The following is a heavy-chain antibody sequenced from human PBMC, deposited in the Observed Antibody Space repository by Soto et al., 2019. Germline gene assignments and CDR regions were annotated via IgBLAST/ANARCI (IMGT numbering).Heavy chain of an antibody. CDR3: ARLEGLATISYSFDF. Sequence: SETLSLTCSVSDDSINSDKYYWGWIRQPPGKGLEWIGSIYYRGNAYYSPSLQTRVTISLDKSKSQFSLKLNSVTAADSAVYFCARLEGLATISYSFDFWGPGALVTVSS. V-gene: IGHV4-39*01. J-gene: IGHJ4*02. CDR1: DDSINSDKYY. D-gene: IGHD3-9*01. CDR2: IYYRGNA.